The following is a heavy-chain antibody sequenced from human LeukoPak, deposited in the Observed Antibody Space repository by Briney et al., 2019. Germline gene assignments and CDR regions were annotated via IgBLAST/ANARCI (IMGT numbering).Heavy chain of an antibody. J-gene: IGHJ4*02. V-gene: IGHV3-53*01. Sequence: GSLRLSCAASGFTVSSNYMSWVRQAPGKGLEGGSVIFCGGRTYYADSVKGRFTISRDNSKNTLYLQMNSLRAEDTAVYYCASGPEYYYDSSGYYYLDYWGQGTLVTVSS. CDR2: IFCGGRT. CDR1: GFTVSSNY. D-gene: IGHD3-22*01. CDR3: ASGPEYYYDSSGYYYLDY.